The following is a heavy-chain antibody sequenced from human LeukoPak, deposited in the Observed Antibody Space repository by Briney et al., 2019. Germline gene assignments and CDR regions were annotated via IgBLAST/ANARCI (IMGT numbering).Heavy chain of an antibody. J-gene: IGHJ4*02. D-gene: IGHD2/OR15-2a*01. CDR1: GGSISSYY. V-gene: IGHV4-59*01. CDR3: ARDVPREYYFDY. CDR2: IYYSGST. Sequence: SETLSLTCTVSGGSISSYYWSWIRQPPGKGLEWIGYIYYSGSTNYNPSLKSRVTISVDTSKNQFSLKLSSVTAADTAVYYCARDVPREYYFDYWGQGTLVTVSS.